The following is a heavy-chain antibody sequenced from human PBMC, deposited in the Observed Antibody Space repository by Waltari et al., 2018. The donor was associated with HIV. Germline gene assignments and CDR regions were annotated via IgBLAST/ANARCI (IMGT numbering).Heavy chain of an antibody. CDR1: GFSSVSSNY. V-gene: IGHV3-53*01. CDR3: ARDLRPKGIYYYYGMDV. CDR2: IYSGGRT. J-gene: IGHJ6*02. D-gene: IGHD1-20*01. Sequence: EVQLVESGGGLIQPGGSLRVSCAASGFSSVSSNYMNWVRQAPGKGLGWVSAIYSGGRTYYSDSVKGRFTISRDNSKNTLFRQMNSLRAEDTAVYYCARDLRPKGIYYYYGMDVWGQGTTVTVSS.